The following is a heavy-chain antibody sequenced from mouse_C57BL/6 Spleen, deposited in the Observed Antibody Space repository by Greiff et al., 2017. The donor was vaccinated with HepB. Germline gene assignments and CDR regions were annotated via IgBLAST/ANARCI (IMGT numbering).Heavy chain of an antibody. CDR2: IHPNSGST. J-gene: IGHJ4*01. V-gene: IGHV1-64*01. Sequence: QVQLQQPGAELVKPGASVKLSCKASGYTFTSYWMHWVKQRPGQGLEWIGMIHPNSGSTNYNEKFKSKATLTVDKSSSTAYMQLSSLTSEDSAVYYCALLRGDYYAMDYWGQGTSVTVSS. CDR1: GYTFTSYW. D-gene: IGHD1-1*01. CDR3: ALLRGDYYAMDY.